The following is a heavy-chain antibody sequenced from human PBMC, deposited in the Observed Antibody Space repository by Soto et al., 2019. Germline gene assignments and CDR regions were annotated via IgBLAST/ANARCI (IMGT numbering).Heavy chain of an antibody. D-gene: IGHD1-26*01. CDR1: EITFSNYG. Sequence: EVQLLESGGGLVQPGGSLRLSCTASEITFSNYGMSWVRQAPGKGLEWVSTISGSGDTTYYADSVKGRFTISRDNPKNTIYLQVNSLRDDDTAVYFCTKHLGGTFSNFDYWGQGTLVTVSS. J-gene: IGHJ4*02. V-gene: IGHV3-23*01. CDR3: TKHLGGTFSNFDY. CDR2: ISGSGDTT.